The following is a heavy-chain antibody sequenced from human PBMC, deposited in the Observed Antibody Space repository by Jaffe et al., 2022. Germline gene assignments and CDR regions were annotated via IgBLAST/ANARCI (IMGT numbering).Heavy chain of an antibody. CDR1: GYTFTSYY. CDR2: INPSGGST. CDR3: ARTPTWRDDSAVAGSRDYFDY. D-gene: IGHD6-19*01. Sequence: QVQLVQSGAEVKKPGASVKVSCKASGYTFTSYYMHWVRQAPGQGLEWMGIINPSGGSTSYAQKFQGRVTMTRDTSTSTVYMELSSLRSEDTAVYYCARTPTWRDDSAVAGSRDYFDYWGQGTLVTVSS. J-gene: IGHJ4*02. V-gene: IGHV1-46*03.